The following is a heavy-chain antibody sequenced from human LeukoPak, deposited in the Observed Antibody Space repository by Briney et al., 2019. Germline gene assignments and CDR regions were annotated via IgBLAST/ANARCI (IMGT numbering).Heavy chain of an antibody. CDR3: ARDDDMDYFDYFDY. J-gene: IGHJ4*02. D-gene: IGHD2/OR15-2a*01. V-gene: IGHV3-74*01. CDR1: GVTYSSYW. CDR2: INTDGSST. Sequence: GGSLRLSCAASGVTYSSYWMHWVRQAPGKGLVWVSRINTDGSSTSYADSVKGRFTISRDNAKNSLYLQMNSLRAEDTAVYYCARDDDMDYFDYFDYWGQGTLVTVSS.